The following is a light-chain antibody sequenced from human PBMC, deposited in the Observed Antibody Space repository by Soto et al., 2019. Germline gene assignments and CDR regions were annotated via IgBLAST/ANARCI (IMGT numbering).Light chain of an antibody. CDR1: QGISNY. CDR2: AAS. CDR3: LQHYSYPRT. Sequence: DLQLTQSPSFLSASVGARVTITCRASQGISNYLAWYQQSQGKAPNRLIYAASSLQSGVPSRFSGLVSGTEFTLAISSLQPEDGETYDCLQHYSYPRTFGQGTKVDIK. J-gene: IGKJ1*01. V-gene: IGKV1-17*01.